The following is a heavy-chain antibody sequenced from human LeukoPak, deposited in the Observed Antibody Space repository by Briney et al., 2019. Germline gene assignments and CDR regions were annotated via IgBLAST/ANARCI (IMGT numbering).Heavy chain of an antibody. CDR1: GGSISSGSYY. CDR2: VYTSGST. D-gene: IGHD1-7*01. Sequence: SQTLSLTCTVSGGSISSGSYYWSWIRQPAGKGLEWIGRVYTSGSTHYNPSLKTRLTMSVDTSKNQFSLKLSSVTAADTAVYYCARLITGTTTAFDIWGQGTMVTVSS. V-gene: IGHV4-61*02. J-gene: IGHJ3*02. CDR3: ARLITGTTTAFDI.